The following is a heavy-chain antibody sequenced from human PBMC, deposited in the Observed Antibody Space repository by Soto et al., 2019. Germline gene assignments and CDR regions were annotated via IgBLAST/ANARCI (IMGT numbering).Heavy chain of an antibody. Sequence: PGGSLRLSCAASGFTFSNAWMNWVRQAPGKGLEWVGRIKSKTDGGTTDYAAPVKGRFTISRDDSKNTLYLQMNSLKTEDTAVYYCTTVIRSSYQLHYFDYWGQGTLVTVSS. CDR1: GFTFSNAW. D-gene: IGHD2-2*01. V-gene: IGHV3-15*07. J-gene: IGHJ4*02. CDR2: IKSKTDGGTT. CDR3: TTVIRSSYQLHYFDY.